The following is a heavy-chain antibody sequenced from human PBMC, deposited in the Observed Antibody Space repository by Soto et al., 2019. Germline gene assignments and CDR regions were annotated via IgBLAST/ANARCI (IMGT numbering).Heavy chain of an antibody. J-gene: IGHJ4*02. CDR2: IYHSGST. V-gene: IGHV4-30-2*01. Sequence: QLQLQESGSGLVKPSQTLSLTCAVSGGSISSGGYYWSWIRQPPGKGLEWIGYIYHSGSTYYNPSLKSRVTLSVDRSKNPFSLKLSSVTAADTAVYYGASAGGLGAVAADYWGQGTLVTVSS. CDR1: GGSISSGGYY. D-gene: IGHD6-19*01. CDR3: ASAGGLGAVAADY.